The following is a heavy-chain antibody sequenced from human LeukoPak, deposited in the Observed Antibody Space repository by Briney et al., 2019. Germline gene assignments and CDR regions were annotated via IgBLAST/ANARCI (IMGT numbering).Heavy chain of an antibody. Sequence: PGGSLRLSCVASGFTVSSNYMSWVRQAPGKGLEWVSVIYSCGSTYYADSVKGRFTISRDNSKNTLYLQMNSLRAEDTAVYYCAKDQRDWGRGTLVTVSS. CDR3: AKDQRD. CDR1: GFTVSSNY. V-gene: IGHV3-53*01. J-gene: IGHJ4*02. CDR2: IYSCGST.